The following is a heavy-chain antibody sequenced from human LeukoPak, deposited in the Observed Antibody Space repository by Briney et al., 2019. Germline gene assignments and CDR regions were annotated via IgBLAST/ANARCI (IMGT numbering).Heavy chain of an antibody. D-gene: IGHD1-26*01. CDR2: IKQDGSET. J-gene: IGHJ4*02. CDR3: ARHTGTYFIF. CDR1: GFTFSTYW. V-gene: IGHV3-7*01. Sequence: GGSLRLSCAASGFTFSTYWMTWLRQAPGKGLEWVANIKQDGSETYYVDSVKGRFTISRDNAKNSLYLQMNSLRAEDTAVYYCARHTGTYFIFWGQGTLVTVSS.